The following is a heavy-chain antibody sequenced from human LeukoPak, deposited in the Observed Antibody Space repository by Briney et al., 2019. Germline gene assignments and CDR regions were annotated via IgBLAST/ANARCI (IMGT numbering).Heavy chain of an antibody. V-gene: IGHV3-66*01. CDR2: IYSGGST. J-gene: IGHJ4*02. D-gene: IGHD2-2*01. CDR1: GXTVSGNY. Sequence: GGSLRLSCAASGXTVSGNYMSWVRQAPGKGLEWVSVIYSGGSTYHADSVKGRFTISRDSSENTLYLQMNSLRAEDTAVYYCARESTPRYYFDSWGQGTLVTVSS. CDR3: ARESTPRYYFDS.